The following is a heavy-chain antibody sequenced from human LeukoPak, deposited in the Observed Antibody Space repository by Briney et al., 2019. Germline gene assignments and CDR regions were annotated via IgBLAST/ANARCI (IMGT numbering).Heavy chain of an antibody. CDR2: ISAYNGNT. CDR3: ARGIHDYGDPGEFDP. CDR1: GYTFTIYG. D-gene: IGHD4-17*01. J-gene: IGHJ5*02. V-gene: IGHV1-18*01. Sequence: GASVNVSCKASGYTFTIYGISWVRQAPGQGLEWMGWISAYNGNTNYAQKLQGRVTMTTDTSTSTAYMELRSLRSDDTAVYYCARGIHDYGDPGEFDPWGQGTLVTVSS.